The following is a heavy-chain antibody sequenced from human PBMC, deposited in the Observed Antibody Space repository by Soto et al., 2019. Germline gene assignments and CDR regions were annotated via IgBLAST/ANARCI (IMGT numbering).Heavy chain of an antibody. Sequence: SLRVWCKGCGWSFSYYSISRVRQDTGQGLEWMGGIIPIFGTANYAQKFQGRVTITADESTSTAYMELSSLRSEDTAVYYCASTPVYYYDIRGKDGIDIWAQVT. CDR1: GWSFSYYS. CDR2: IIPIFGTA. D-gene: IGHD3-22*01. V-gene: IGHV1-69*01. CDR3: ASTPVYYYDIRGKDGIDI. J-gene: IGHJ3*02.